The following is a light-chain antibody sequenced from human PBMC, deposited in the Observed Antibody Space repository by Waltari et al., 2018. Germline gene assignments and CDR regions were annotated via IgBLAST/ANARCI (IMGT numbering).Light chain of an antibody. Sequence: DIQMTQSPSSVSASLGDKATTTCRASQDISSWLAWYQQKPGKAPKVLIYSASSLRSGVPSRFSGSGSRTDFTLTISSLQPEDFAVYFCQQGFSFPLTFGPGTKVDMK. J-gene: IGKJ3*01. V-gene: IGKV1D-12*01. CDR1: QDISSW. CDR3: QQGFSFPLT. CDR2: SAS.